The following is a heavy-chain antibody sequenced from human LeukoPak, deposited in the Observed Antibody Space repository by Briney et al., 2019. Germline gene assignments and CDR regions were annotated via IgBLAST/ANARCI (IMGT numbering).Heavy chain of an antibody. Sequence: PGGSLRLSCVAPGLTFSASEMHWVREASGKGLEWLGRVRSKVKNYATAYAASVDGRFTISRDDSKSTAYLQMNGLRAEDTAVYYCAKVYPYYGSGRGPLEFDYWGQGTLVTVSS. CDR1: GLTFSASE. V-gene: IGHV3-73*01. J-gene: IGHJ4*02. CDR2: VRSKVKNYAT. CDR3: AKVYPYYGSGRGPLEFDY. D-gene: IGHD3-10*01.